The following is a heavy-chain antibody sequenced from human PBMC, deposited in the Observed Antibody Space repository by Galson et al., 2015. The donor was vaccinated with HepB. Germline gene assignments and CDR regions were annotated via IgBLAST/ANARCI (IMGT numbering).Heavy chain of an antibody. CDR1: GFTFSSYA. V-gene: IGHV3-30-3*01. Sequence: CAASGFTFSSYAMHWVRQAPGKGLEWVAVISYDGSNKYYADSVKGRFTISRDNSKNTLYLQMNSLRAEDTAVYYCARAGEGEMATILDYWGQGTLVTVSS. CDR2: ISYDGSNK. D-gene: IGHD5-24*01. J-gene: IGHJ4*02. CDR3: ARAGEGEMATILDY.